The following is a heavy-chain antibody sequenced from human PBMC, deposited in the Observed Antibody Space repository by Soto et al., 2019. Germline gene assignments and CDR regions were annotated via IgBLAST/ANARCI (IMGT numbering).Heavy chain of an antibody. D-gene: IGHD1-26*01. CDR3: AKDVVGVTTSYYHGMDV. J-gene: IGHJ6*02. Sequence: GGSLRLSCAASGFTFSIYGMHWVRQAPGKGLEWVAVISYDGSNKYYADSVKGRFTISRDNSKNTLYLQMNSLRAEDTAVYYCAKDVVGVTTSYYHGMDVWGQGTTVTVS. CDR1: GFTFSIYG. V-gene: IGHV3-30*18. CDR2: ISYDGSNK.